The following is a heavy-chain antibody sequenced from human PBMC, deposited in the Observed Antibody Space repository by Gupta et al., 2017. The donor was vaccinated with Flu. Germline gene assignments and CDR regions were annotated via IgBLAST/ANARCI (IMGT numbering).Heavy chain of an antibody. CDR2: ISSSSSTI. CDR3: ARFGEWLFEKHFDY. Sequence: EVQLVESGGGLVQPGGSLRLSCAASGFTFSSYSMNWVRQAPGKGLEWVSYISSSSSTIYYADFVKGRFTISRDNAKNSLYLQMNSLRDEDTAVYYCARFGEWLFEKHFDYWGQGTLVTVYS. J-gene: IGHJ4*02. CDR1: GFTFSSYS. D-gene: IGHD3-3*01. V-gene: IGHV3-48*02.